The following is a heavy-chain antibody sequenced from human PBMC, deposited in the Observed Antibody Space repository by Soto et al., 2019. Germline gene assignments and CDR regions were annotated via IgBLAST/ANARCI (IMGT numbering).Heavy chain of an antibody. D-gene: IGHD3-9*01. V-gene: IGHV1-46*01. J-gene: IGHJ6*02. CDR1: GYTFSSHY. CDR2: INPRGGGT. Sequence: ASVKVSCKASGYTFSSHYMHWVRQAPGHGLEWMGIINPRGGGTTYAQRFQGRVTMTRDTSTNTVYMELTNLRSEDTAVYYCARDTYYYIRSGYYHYYGMDVWGQGTTVTVSS. CDR3: ARDTYYYIRSGYYHYYGMDV.